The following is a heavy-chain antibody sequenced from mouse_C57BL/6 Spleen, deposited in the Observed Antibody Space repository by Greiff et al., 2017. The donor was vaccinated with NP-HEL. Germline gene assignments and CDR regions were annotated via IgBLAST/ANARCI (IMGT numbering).Heavy chain of an antibody. CDR2: IRNKANGYTT. J-gene: IGHJ3*01. D-gene: IGHD4-1*02. CDR1: GFTFTDYY. Sequence: EVKVVESGGGLVQPGGSLSLSCAASGFTFTDYYMSWVRQPPGKALEWLGFIRNKANGYTTEYSASVKGRFTISRDNSQSILYLQMSALRAEDSAAYYCARYNQLGRWFAYWGQGTLVTVSA. CDR3: ARYNQLGRWFAY. V-gene: IGHV7-3*01.